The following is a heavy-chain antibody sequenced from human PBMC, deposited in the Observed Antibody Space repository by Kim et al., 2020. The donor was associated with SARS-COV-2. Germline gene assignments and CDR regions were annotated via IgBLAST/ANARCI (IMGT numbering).Heavy chain of an antibody. J-gene: IGHJ6*02. CDR2: IYTSGST. V-gene: IGHV4-4*07. Sequence: SETLSLTCTVSGGSISSYYWSWIRQPAGKGLEWIGHIYTSGSTNYNPSLKSRVTMSVDTSKNQFSLKVRSVTAADTAVYYCARGKRIQRGYHYGMDVWGQGTTVAVSS. CDR3: ARGKRIQRGYHYGMDV. CDR1: GGSISSYY.